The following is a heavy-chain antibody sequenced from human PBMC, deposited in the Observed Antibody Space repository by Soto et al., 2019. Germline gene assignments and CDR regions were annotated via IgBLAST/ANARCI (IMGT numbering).Heavy chain of an antibody. J-gene: IGHJ6*02. CDR1: GFTFSSYA. V-gene: IGHV3-30-3*01. CDR2: ISYDGSNK. CDR3: ARDGGYGTAYYYGMDV. Sequence: QVQLVESGGGVVQPGRSLRLSCAASGFTFSSYAMHWVRQAPGKGLEWVAVISYDGSNKYYADSVKGRFTISRDNSKNTLYLQMNSLRAEDTAVYYCARDGGYGTAYYYGMDVWGQGTTVTVSS. D-gene: IGHD6-13*01.